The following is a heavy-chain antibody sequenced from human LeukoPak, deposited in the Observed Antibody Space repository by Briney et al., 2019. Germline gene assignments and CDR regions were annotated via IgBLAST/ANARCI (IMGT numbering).Heavy chain of an antibody. V-gene: IGHV3-48*04. CDR3: AELGITMIGGV. D-gene: IGHD3-10*02. Sequence: GGSLRLSCAASGFTFSSYMMNWVRQAPGKGLEWISSISSSGSTIYYADSVKGRFTISRDNAKNSLYLQMNSLRAEDTAVYYCAELGITMIGGVWGKGTTVTISS. CDR2: ISSSGSTI. J-gene: IGHJ6*04. CDR1: GFTFSSYM.